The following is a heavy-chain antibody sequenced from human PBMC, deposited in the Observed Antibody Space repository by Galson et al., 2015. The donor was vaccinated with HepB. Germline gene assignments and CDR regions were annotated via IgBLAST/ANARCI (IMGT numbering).Heavy chain of an antibody. J-gene: IGHJ4*02. CDR2: INSDGITT. Sequence: SLRLSCAASGFTFSSYWMHWVRQGPGKGLVWVSRINSDGITTSYADSVKGRFTISRDNSRNTLYLQLNSLRAEDTAVYYCAAHTADGESTFDFWGQGTLVTVSS. D-gene: IGHD4-17*01. V-gene: IGHV3-74*01. CDR1: GFTFSSYW. CDR3: AAHTADGESTFDF.